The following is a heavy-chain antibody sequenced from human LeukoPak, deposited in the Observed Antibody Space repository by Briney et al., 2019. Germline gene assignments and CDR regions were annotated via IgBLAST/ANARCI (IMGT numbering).Heavy chain of an antibody. CDR2: VYHSGST. Sequence: SGTLSLTCAVSGGSISSSNWWSWARQPPGKGLEWVGEVYHSGSTNYNPSLKSRVTMSVDKSKNQFSLKLSSVTAADTAVYYCTRVSLRWFDPWGQGTLVTVSS. J-gene: IGHJ5*02. D-gene: IGHD3-16*01. CDR3: TRVSLRWFDP. CDR1: GGSISSSNW. V-gene: IGHV4-4*02.